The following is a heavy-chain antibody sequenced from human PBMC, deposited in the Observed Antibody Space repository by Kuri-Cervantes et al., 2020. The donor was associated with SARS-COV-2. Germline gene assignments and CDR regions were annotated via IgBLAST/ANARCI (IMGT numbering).Heavy chain of an antibody. CDR3: ARDISKGGGLRRNN. Sequence: SETLSLTCTVSGDSISSASYYWSWIRQPAGKGLEWIGRFYTSGSTFYNPSLKSRVTISIDTSKNQFSLKLTSVTAADTAVYYCARDISKGGGLRRNNWGQGTLVTVSS. V-gene: IGHV4-61*02. CDR2: FYTSGST. D-gene: IGHD4-17*01. CDR1: GDSISSASYY. J-gene: IGHJ4*02.